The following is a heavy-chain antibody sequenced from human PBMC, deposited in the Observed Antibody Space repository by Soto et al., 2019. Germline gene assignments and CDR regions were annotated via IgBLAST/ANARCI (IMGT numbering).Heavy chain of an antibody. J-gene: IGHJ4*02. Sequence: GGSLRLSCAASGFTFSSYAMRWVRQAPGKGLEWVSAISDSGGSTYYADSVKGRFTISRDNSKNTLYLQMNSLRAEDTSVYYYSTVPASYGSGSYFDDWGQGTLVTVSS. CDR1: GFTFSSYA. CDR2: ISDSGGST. CDR3: STVPASYGSGSYFDD. D-gene: IGHD3-10*01. V-gene: IGHV3-23*01.